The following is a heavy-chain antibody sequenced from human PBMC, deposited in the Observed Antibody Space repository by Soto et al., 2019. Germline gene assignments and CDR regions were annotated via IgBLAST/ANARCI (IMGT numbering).Heavy chain of an antibody. CDR3: ARERTGDPTFFDY. CDR2: IYHSGST. CDR1: GGSVRSGSYY. J-gene: IGHJ4*02. D-gene: IGHD1-1*01. V-gene: IGHV4-61*01. Sequence: SETLSLTCAVSGGSVRSGSYYWSWIRQPPGKGLEWIGFIYHSGSTNYNPSLKSRVTISVDTSKNQFSLNLLSLTAADTAVYYCARERTGDPTFFDYWGQGALVTVPS.